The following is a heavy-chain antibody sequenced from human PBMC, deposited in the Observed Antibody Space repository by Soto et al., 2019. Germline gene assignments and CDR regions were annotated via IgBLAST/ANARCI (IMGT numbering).Heavy chain of an antibody. CDR2: IYYSGST. CDR3: ARVPTRYYDFWSGYPYYFDY. Sequence: PSETLSLTCTVSGGSISSYYWSWIRQPPGKGLEWIGYIYYSGSTNYNPSLKSRVTISVDTSKNQFSLKLSSVTAADTAVYYCARVPTRYYDFWSGYPYYFDYWGQGTLVTVSS. CDR1: GGSISSYY. J-gene: IGHJ4*02. V-gene: IGHV4-59*01. D-gene: IGHD3-3*01.